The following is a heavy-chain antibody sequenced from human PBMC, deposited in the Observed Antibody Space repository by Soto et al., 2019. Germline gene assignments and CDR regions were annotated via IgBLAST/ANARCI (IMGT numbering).Heavy chain of an antibody. CDR1: GYTFTSYY. D-gene: IGHD3-10*01. CDR3: ARDARFGESRYFDY. J-gene: IGHJ4*02. V-gene: IGHV1-46*01. Sequence: GASVKVSCKASGYTFTSYYMHWVRQAPGQGLEWIGIINPSGVSTSYAQKFQGRVTISVDTSKNQFSLKLSSVTAADTAVYYCARDARFGESRYFDYWGQGTLVTVSS. CDR2: INPSGVST.